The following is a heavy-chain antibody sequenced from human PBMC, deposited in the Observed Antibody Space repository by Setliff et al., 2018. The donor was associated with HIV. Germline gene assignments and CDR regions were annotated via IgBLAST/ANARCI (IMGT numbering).Heavy chain of an antibody. CDR1: GGSVSSYY. D-gene: IGHD2-15*01. Sequence: SETLSLTCSVSGGSVSSYYWNWIRQPAGKGLEWIGRIFSSGTTNYNPSLQSRITMSVDTSKNQFSLKLNSVTAADTAVYYCAREGWSDHYYYYMDVWDKGTTVTVSS. CDR3: AREGWSDHYYYYMDV. V-gene: IGHV4-4*07. J-gene: IGHJ6*03. CDR2: IFSSGTT.